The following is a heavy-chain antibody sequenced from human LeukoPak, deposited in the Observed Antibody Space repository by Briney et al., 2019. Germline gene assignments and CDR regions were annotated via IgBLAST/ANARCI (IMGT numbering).Heavy chain of an antibody. CDR1: GLTLSTYW. Sequence: HTGGSLRLSCAASGLTLSTYWMHWVRQAPGKGLEWVSVISSNGRNTGYADSVKGRFTISRDNAKNTLYLQMNSLRADDTAIYYCTRESESFDYWGQGTLVTVSA. V-gene: IGHV3-74*01. CDR2: ISSNGRNT. J-gene: IGHJ4*02. CDR3: TRESESFDY.